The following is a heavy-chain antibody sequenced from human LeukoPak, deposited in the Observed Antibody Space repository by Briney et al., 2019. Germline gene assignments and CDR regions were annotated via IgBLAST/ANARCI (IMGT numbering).Heavy chain of an antibody. Sequence: GGSLRLSCAAPGFTFSSYGMHWVRQAPGKGLEWVAFIRYDGSNKYYADSVKGRFTISRDNSKNTLYLQMNSLRAEDTAVYYCAKWDIVVVPAAYLFDPWGQGTLVTVSS. CDR3: AKWDIVVVPAAYLFDP. J-gene: IGHJ5*02. CDR2: IRYDGSNK. V-gene: IGHV3-30*02. CDR1: GFTFSSYG. D-gene: IGHD2-2*01.